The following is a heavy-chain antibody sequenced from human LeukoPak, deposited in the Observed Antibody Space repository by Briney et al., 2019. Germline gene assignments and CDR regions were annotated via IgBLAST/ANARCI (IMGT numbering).Heavy chain of an antibody. V-gene: IGHV3-33*06. CDR1: GFTFSNSD. CDR2: IWDNGNNK. J-gene: IGHJ4*02. D-gene: IGHD2-2*01. Sequence: PGGSLRLSCAASGFTFSNSDMHWVRQAPGKGLEWVAVIWDNGNNKYYGNSVNGRLTISRDNSKNTLHLQMNSLRPEDSAIYYCAKGGHCTSTSCYYFDSWGQGALVTVSA. CDR3: AKGGHCTSTSCYYFDS.